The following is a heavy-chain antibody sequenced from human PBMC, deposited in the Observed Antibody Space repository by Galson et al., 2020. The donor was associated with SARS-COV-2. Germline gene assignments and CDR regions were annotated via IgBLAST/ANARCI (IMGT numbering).Heavy chain of an antibody. V-gene: IGHV3-23*01. CDR1: GFTFSSYA. CDR3: AKGGLRSAWYGYN. Sequence: GESLKISCAASGFTFSSYAMTWVRQAPGKGLEWVSAISGSGGSTYYADSVKGRFTISRDNSKNTLYLQMNSLRAEDTAVYYWAKGGLRSAWYGYNWGQGTLVTVSS. CDR2: ISGSGGST. D-gene: IGHD6-13*01. J-gene: IGHJ4*02.